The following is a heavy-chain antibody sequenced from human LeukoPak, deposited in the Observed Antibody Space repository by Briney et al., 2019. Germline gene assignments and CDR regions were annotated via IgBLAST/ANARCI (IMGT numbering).Heavy chain of an antibody. CDR2: IYYSGST. CDR1: GGSISSSSYY. Sequence: SETLSLTCTVSGGSISSSSYYWGWIRQPPGKGLEWIGIIYYSGSTYYNPSLKSRLTISVDTSKNQFSLKLSSVNATDTAVYYCARRGYCSSTSCYEYWFDPWGQGTLVTVSS. V-gene: IGHV4-39*01. D-gene: IGHD2-2*01. CDR3: ARRGYCSSTSCYEYWFDP. J-gene: IGHJ5*02.